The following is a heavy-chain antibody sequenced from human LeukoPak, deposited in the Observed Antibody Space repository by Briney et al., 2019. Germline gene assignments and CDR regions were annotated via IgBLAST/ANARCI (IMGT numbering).Heavy chain of an antibody. J-gene: IGHJ4*02. V-gene: IGHV3-30*18. Sequence: GRSLRLSCAASGFTFSRSAVHWVRQAPGKGLEWVAVISHDGSNTDYTDSVKGRFTISRDNSKNTLYLQMDSLRAEDTAVYYCAKEMKPWMHFDYWGQGTLVTVSS. CDR3: AKEMKPWMHFDY. CDR1: GFTFSRSA. CDR2: ISHDGSNT. D-gene: IGHD5-12*01.